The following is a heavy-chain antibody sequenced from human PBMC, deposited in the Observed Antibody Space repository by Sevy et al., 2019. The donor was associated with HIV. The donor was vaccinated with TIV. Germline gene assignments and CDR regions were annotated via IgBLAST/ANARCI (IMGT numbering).Heavy chain of an antibody. J-gene: IGHJ6*02. CDR3: ARGEKVGSKRSYYGMDV. D-gene: IGHD2-15*01. Sequence: ASVKVSCKASGYTFTSYYMHWVRQAPGQGLEWMGIINPSGGSTSYAQKFQGRVTMTRDTSTSTVYMELSSLRSEDTAVYYCARGEKVGSKRSYYGMDVWGQGTTVTVSS. CDR2: INPSGGST. CDR1: GYTFTSYY. V-gene: IGHV1-46*01.